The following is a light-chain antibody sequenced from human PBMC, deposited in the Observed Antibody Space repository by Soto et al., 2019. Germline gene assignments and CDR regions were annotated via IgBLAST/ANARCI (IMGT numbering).Light chain of an antibody. J-gene: IGKJ3*01. CDR1: QSVSSSY. CDR2: GAS. Sequence: EIVLTQSPGTLSLSPGERATLSCRASQSVSSSYLAWYQQKPGQAPRLLIYGASSRATGIPDRFSGSGSGTDFTLTISRLEPEDSAVYYCQKYGSSPFTFGPGTKVDIK. V-gene: IGKV3-20*01. CDR3: QKYGSSPFT.